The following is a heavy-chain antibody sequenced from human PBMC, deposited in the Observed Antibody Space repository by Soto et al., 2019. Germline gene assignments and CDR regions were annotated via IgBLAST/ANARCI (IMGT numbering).Heavy chain of an antibody. CDR2: IYNGGGT. V-gene: IGHV3-53*02. J-gene: IGHJ4*02. CDR1: GFTVSGNY. CDR3: ANTRRSPYYY. Sequence: EVQLVETGGGLIQPGGSLRLSCAASGFTVSGNYMSWVRQAPGKGLEWVSVIYNGGGTYYADSVKGRFTISRDNSTNTRYHQMYSLRAEDTVVYYCANTRRSPYYYLGQGTLVTVTS. D-gene: IGHD2-21*01.